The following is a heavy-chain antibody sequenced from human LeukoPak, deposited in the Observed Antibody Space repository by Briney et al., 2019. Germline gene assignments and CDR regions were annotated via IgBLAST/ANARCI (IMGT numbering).Heavy chain of an antibody. CDR2: IKSVSDGGTT. Sequence: GGSLRLSCAASGSPFSNAWMNWVRQAPGKGLEWVGHIKSVSDGGTTNYATPVKGRFTISRDESKNTLYLQMNSLKTEDTAVYYCTTGGRRTGQRDWGQGTLVTVPS. V-gene: IGHV3-15*07. CDR3: TTGGRRTGQRD. J-gene: IGHJ4*02. CDR1: GSPFSNAW.